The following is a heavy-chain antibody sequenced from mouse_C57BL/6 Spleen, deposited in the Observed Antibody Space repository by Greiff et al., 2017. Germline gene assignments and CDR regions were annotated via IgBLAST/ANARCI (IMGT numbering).Heavy chain of an antibody. CDR3: ARSDYGSSPYFDY. CDR2: INPGSGGT. J-gene: IGHJ2*01. CDR1: GYAFTNYL. V-gene: IGHV1-54*01. D-gene: IGHD1-1*01. Sequence: QVQLKQSGAELVRPGTSVKVSCKASGYAFTNYLIEWVKQRPGQGLEWIGVINPGSGGTNYNEKFKGKATLTADKSSSTAYMQLSSLTSEDSAVYFCARSDYGSSPYFDYGGQGTTLTVSS.